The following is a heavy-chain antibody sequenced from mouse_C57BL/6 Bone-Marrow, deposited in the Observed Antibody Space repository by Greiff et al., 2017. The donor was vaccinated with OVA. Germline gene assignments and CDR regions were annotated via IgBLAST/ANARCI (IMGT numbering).Heavy chain of an antibody. CDR1: GYTFTSYW. CDR3: ASAVFAY. CDR2: IDPSDSYT. J-gene: IGHJ3*01. V-gene: IGHV1-50*01. Sequence: QVHVKQPGAELVKPGASVKLSCKASGYTFTSYWMQWVKQRPGQGLEWIGEIDPSDSYTNYNQKFKGKATLTVDTSPSTAYMQLSSLTSEDSAVYYCASAVFAYWGQGTLVTVSA.